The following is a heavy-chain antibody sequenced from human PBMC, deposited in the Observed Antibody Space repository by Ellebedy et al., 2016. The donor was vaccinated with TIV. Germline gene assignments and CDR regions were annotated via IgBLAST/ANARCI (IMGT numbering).Heavy chain of an antibody. D-gene: IGHD2-8*01. V-gene: IGHV4-34*01. Sequence: SETLSLTXAVYGGSFSGYYWSWIRQPPGKGLEWIGEINHSGSTNYNPSLKSRVTISVDTSKNQFSLKLSSVTAADTAVYYCARDPTDCTNGVCPDWGQGTLVTVSS. CDR1: GGSFSGYY. J-gene: IGHJ4*02. CDR3: ARDPTDCTNGVCPD. CDR2: INHSGST.